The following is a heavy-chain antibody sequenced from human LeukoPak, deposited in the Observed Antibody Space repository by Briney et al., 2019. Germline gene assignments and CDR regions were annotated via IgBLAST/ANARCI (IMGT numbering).Heavy chain of an antibody. Sequence: GASVKVSCKASGYTFTGYYMHWVRQAPGQGLEWMGWINPNSGGTNYAQKFQGRVTMTRDTSISTAYMELSRLRSDDTAVYYCAREMTFYDSSGYSSGQGDYWGQGTLVTVSS. J-gene: IGHJ4*02. CDR2: INPNSGGT. D-gene: IGHD3-22*01. CDR3: AREMTFYDSSGYSSGQGDY. CDR1: GYTFTGYY. V-gene: IGHV1-2*02.